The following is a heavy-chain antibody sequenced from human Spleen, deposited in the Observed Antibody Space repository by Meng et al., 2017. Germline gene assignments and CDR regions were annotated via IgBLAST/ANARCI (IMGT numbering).Heavy chain of an antibody. CDR2: LGAHDGDT. D-gene: IGHD3-10*01. CDR3: ARGTPGRSYSDY. V-gene: IGHV1-18*01. Sequence: QVPPEQSGPAVKKPGASVKVSCKASDYTFTGYGVSWVRQAPGQGLEWMAWLGAHDGDTSHAPKFQGRVTVSADRPTATAYMELRSLRSDDTAVYFCARGTPGRSYSDYWGQGTLVTVSS. J-gene: IGHJ4*02. CDR1: DYTFTGYG.